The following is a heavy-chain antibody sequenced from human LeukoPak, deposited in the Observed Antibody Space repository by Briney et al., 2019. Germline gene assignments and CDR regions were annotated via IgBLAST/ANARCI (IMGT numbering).Heavy chain of an antibody. Sequence: GGSLRLSCAASGFTFSTYWMGWVRQAPGKGLEWVASMRNDGSQIYHADSVKGRFTISRDNSKNTLYLQMNSLRVEDTATYYCAKDIGRRIFGVAYDAFHIWGQGTMVTVSS. J-gene: IGHJ3*02. V-gene: IGHV3-30*02. CDR2: MRNDGSQI. CDR3: AKDIGRRIFGVAYDAFHI. D-gene: IGHD3-3*01. CDR1: GFTFSTYW.